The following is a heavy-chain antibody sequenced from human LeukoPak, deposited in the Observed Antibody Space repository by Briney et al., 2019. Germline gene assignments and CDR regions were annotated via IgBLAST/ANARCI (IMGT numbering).Heavy chain of an antibody. CDR3: ASQREYYYDSSGYN. D-gene: IGHD3-22*01. J-gene: IGHJ4*02. Sequence: GGSLRLSCAASGFTFSSYEMNWVRQAPGKGLEWVSYISSSGSTIYYADSVKGRFTISRDNAKNSLYLQMNSLRAEDTAVYYCASQREYYYDSSGYNWGQGTLVTASS. CDR2: ISSSGSTI. V-gene: IGHV3-48*03. CDR1: GFTFSSYE.